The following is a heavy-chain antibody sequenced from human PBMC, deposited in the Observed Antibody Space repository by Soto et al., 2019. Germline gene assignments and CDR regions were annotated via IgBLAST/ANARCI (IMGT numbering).Heavy chain of an antibody. J-gene: IGHJ4*02. CDR2: ISCSSSTI. CDR1: GFTFSIYS. CDR3: AKGRGCSGYDLVDY. D-gene: IGHD5-12*01. V-gene: IGHV3-48*01. Sequence: GGSLRLSCAASGFTFSIYSIIWIRQAPGKGLEWVSYISCSSSTIYYADSVKGRFTISRDNAKDSLYLQMDSLRAEDTAVYYCAKGRGCSGYDLVDYWGQGTLVTVSS.